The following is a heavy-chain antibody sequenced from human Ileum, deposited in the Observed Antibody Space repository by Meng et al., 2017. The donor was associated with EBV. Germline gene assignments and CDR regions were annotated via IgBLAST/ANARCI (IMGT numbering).Heavy chain of an antibody. D-gene: IGHD1-14*01. Sequence: QGQLEGSGGGVVQPGRSLRLSGAASGFTFGGYAMHWVRQAPGKGLEWVALVSYGGSDKLYADSVKGRFTIYRDNSDNTLFLQMNSLKPEDTAVYYCAKERRGFYAEHWGQGTLVTVFS. CDR2: VSYGGSDK. J-gene: IGHJ4*02. CDR3: AKERRGFYAEH. CDR1: GFTFGGYA. V-gene: IGHV3-30*18.